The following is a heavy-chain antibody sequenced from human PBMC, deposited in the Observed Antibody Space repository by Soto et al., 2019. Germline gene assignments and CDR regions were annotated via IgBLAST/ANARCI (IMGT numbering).Heavy chain of an antibody. J-gene: IGHJ6*03. CDR1: GDSVSSNIAA. CDR3: AGTTSHYWYYMDV. Sequence: SQTLSLTCAISGDSVSSNIAAWNWIRQSPSRGLEWLGRTYYRSRWYHDHAVSVKSRITINPDTSKNQFSLQLTSVTPEDTAVYYCAGTTSHYWYYMDVWGKGTTVTVSS. V-gene: IGHV6-1*01. D-gene: IGHD1-7*01. CDR2: TYYRSRWYH.